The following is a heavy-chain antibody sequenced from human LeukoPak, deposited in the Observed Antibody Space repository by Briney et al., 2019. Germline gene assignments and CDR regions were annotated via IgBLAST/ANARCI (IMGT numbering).Heavy chain of an antibody. V-gene: IGHV4-39*07. Sequence: SETLSLTCTVSGASISSNTYCWGWIRQPPGKGLEWIASIYSSGSTFYNPSLNSGVTISIDTSNYQFSLKLSSVTAADTAVYYCARVEAVAGTRPDFWGQGTLVTVSA. D-gene: IGHD6-19*01. CDR1: GASISSNTYC. CDR3: ARVEAVAGTRPDF. J-gene: IGHJ4*02. CDR2: IYSSGST.